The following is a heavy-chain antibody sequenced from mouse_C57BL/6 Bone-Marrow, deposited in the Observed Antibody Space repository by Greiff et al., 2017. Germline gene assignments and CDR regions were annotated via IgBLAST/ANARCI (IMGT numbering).Heavy chain of an antibody. J-gene: IGHJ1*03. D-gene: IGHD1-1*01. Sequence: EVNVVESEGGLVQPGSSMKLSCTASGFAFSDYYMAWVRQVPEKGLEWVANINYDGSSTYYLDSLKSRFIISRDNAKNILYLQMSSLKSEDTATYYCARDRGLRYWYFDVWGTGTTVTVSS. CDR2: INYDGSST. CDR1: GFAFSDYY. V-gene: IGHV5-16*01. CDR3: ARDRGLRYWYFDV.